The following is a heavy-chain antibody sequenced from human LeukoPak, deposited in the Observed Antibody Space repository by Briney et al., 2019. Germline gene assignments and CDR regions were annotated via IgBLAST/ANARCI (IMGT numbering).Heavy chain of an antibody. CDR2: ISGSGGST. D-gene: IGHD3-22*01. CDR3: ASPTQYYDRPIYH. Sequence: GRSLRLSCAASGFTFTNYAMHWVRQAPGKGLEWASAISGSGGSTYYADSVKGRFTISRDNSKKMLHLQMNSLRAEDTAVYYCASPTQYYDRPIYHWGQGTLVTVSS. V-gene: IGHV3-23*01. J-gene: IGHJ1*01. CDR1: GFTFTNYA.